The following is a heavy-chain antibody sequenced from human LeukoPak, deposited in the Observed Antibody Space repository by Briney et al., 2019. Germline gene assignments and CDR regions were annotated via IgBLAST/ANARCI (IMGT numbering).Heavy chain of an antibody. V-gene: IGHV3-11*01. CDR1: GFTFSDYY. CDR3: ARNLPERSRLITMIRGVRSWFDP. J-gene: IGHJ5*02. D-gene: IGHD3-10*01. CDR2: ISSSGSTI. Sequence: GGLRLSCAASGFTFSDYYMSWIRQAPGKWLEWVSYISSSGSTIYYADSVKGRFTISRDNAKNSLYLQMNSLRAEDTAVYYCARNLPERSRLITMIRGVRSWFDPWGQGTLVTVSS.